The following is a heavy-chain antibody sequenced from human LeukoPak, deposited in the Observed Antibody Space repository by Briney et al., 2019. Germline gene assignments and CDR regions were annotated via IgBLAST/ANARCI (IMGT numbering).Heavy chain of an antibody. Sequence: PSETLSLTCTVSGVSISSYYWSWVRLPPGKGMEWIGYIYYTGATYYNPSLTSRVTISLDTSKIQFSLKLSSVTAADAAVYYCARAGYSYGTGYYFDYWGQGALVTVSS. CDR2: IYYTGAT. CDR3: ARAGYSYGTGYYFDY. V-gene: IGHV4-59*01. J-gene: IGHJ4*02. D-gene: IGHD5-18*01. CDR1: GVSISSYY.